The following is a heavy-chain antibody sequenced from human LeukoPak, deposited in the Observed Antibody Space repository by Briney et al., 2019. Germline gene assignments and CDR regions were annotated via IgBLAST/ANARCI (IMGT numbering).Heavy chain of an antibody. D-gene: IGHD3-10*01. J-gene: IGHJ4*02. CDR3: ARAKGTTMVRGVIKYFDY. Sequence: GGSLRLSCAASGFTFDDYAMHWVRQAPGKGLEWVSGISWNSGSIGYADSVKGRFTISRDNAKNSLYLQMNSLRAEDTAVYYCARAKGTTMVRGVIKYFDYWGQGTLVTVSS. CDR1: GFTFDDYA. CDR2: ISWNSGSI. V-gene: IGHV3-9*01.